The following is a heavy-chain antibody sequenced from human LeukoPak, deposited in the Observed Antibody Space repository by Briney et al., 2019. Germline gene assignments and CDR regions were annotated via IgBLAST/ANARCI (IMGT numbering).Heavy chain of an antibody. CDR3: ARGGPDYYDSSAYFDY. V-gene: IGHV1-18*01. J-gene: IGHJ4*02. Sequence: ASVKVSCKASGYTFTSYGISWVRQAPGQGLEWMGWISAYNGNTNYAQKLQGRVTMTTDKSTSTAYMELSSLRSEDTAVYYCARGGPDYYDSSAYFDYWGQGTLVTVSS. D-gene: IGHD3-22*01. CDR2: ISAYNGNT. CDR1: GYTFTSYG.